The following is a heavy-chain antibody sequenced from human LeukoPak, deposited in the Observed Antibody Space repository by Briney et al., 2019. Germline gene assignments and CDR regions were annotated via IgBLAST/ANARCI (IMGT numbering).Heavy chain of an antibody. D-gene: IGHD1/OR15-1a*01. J-gene: IGHJ4*02. Sequence: SETLSLTCTVSGGAIRSHYWNWIRQPAGKGLEWIGRIYSSGYTNDNPFLKSRITMSVDMSKNQFSLRLSSVTAADTAVYYCARGEHSVDSWGQGMLVTVSS. CDR1: GGAIRSHY. CDR2: IYSSGYT. CDR3: ARGEHSVDS. V-gene: IGHV4-4*07.